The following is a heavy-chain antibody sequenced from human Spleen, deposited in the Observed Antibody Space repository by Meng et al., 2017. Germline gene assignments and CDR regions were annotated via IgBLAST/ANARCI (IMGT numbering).Heavy chain of an antibody. V-gene: IGHV3-13*01. D-gene: IGHD2-8*02. CDR1: GFTFSSYD. CDR2: IGTAGDT. Sequence: GESLKISCAASGFTFSSYDMHWVRQATGKGLEWVSAIGTAGDTYYPGSVKGRFTISRENAKNSLYLQINSLRAGDTAVYYCARARRTMLVDDAFDIWGQGTMVTVSS. J-gene: IGHJ3*02. CDR3: ARARRTMLVDDAFDI.